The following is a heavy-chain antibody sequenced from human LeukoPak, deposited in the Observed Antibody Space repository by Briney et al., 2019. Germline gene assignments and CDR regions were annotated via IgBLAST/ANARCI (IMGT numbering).Heavy chain of an antibody. Sequence: GGSLRLSCTASGFTVSSSYMSWVRQAPGTGLGWVSIIYMNRNTYYADSVKGRFTISRDDSKNMLLLQMDNLRLEDTAMYYCARDAGFSSYSSWGQGTLVTVSS. CDR1: GFTVSSSY. CDR2: IYMNRNT. J-gene: IGHJ1*01. CDR3: ARDAGFSSYSS. V-gene: IGHV3-53*01. D-gene: IGHD2-21*01.